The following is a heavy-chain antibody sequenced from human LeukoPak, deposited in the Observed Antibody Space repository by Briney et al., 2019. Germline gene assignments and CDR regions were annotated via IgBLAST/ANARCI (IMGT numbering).Heavy chain of an antibody. CDR3: AKDHYWSIDY. CDR1: GFDFSSNW. CDR2: IKGDGIST. V-gene: IGHV3-74*01. D-gene: IGHD3-3*01. Sequence: GGSLRLSCAASGFDFSSNWMHWVRHAPGQGLVWVSRIKGDGISTNYADSVKGRFTISRDIAKNTLYLQVNNLRAEDTGVYYCAKDHYWSIDYWGRGTLVTVSS. J-gene: IGHJ4*02.